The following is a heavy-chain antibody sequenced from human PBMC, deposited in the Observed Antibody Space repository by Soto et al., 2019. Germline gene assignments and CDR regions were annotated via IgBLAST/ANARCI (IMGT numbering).Heavy chain of an antibody. D-gene: IGHD5-12*01. J-gene: IGHJ3*02. CDR1: GGSVSSGAYY. CDR2: IYYSGST. V-gene: IGHV4-31*03. CDR3: ARARLRAVYAFDI. Sequence: TLALTCTVSGGSVSSGAYYWTWIRQRPGKGLEWIGYIYYSGSTYYSPSLKSRLSISLDTSKNQFSLRLSSVTAADTAMYYCARARLRAVYAFDIWGQGTMVTVSS.